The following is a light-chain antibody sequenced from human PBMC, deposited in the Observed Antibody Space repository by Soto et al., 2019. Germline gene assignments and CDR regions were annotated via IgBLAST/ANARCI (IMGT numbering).Light chain of an antibody. CDR1: QGISNY. V-gene: IGKV1-16*01. J-gene: IGKJ1*01. CDR2: AAS. CDR3: QQYNSYS. Sequence: QMTKSPCSLSASVGDSVTITCRASQGISNYLACYQQKPGKVPKLLIYAASSLQSGVPSRFSGSGSGTEFTLTISSLKPDDFATYYCQQYNSYSFGQGTKVDI.